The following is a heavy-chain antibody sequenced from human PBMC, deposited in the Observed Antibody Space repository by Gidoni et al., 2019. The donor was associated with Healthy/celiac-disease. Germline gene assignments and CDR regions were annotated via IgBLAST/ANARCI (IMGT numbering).Heavy chain of an antibody. Sequence: QLQLQESGPGLVKPSETLSLTCTVSGGSISSSSYYWGWIRQPPGKGLEWIGSIYYSGSTYYNPSLKSRVTISVDTSKNQFSLKLSSVTAADTAVYYCARPHSSPYEDVWGKGTTVTVSS. CDR2: IYYSGST. CDR3: ARPHSSPYEDV. CDR1: GGSISSSSYY. D-gene: IGHD2-21*01. V-gene: IGHV4-39*01. J-gene: IGHJ6*04.